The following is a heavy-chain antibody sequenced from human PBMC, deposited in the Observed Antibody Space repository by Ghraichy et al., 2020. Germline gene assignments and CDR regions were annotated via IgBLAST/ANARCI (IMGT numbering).Heavy chain of an antibody. CDR1: GYTFTSYD. CDR2: MNPNSGIT. V-gene: IGHV1-8*01. CDR3: ARIEWELLAFDI. J-gene: IGHJ3*02. D-gene: IGHD1-26*01. Sequence: ASVKVSCKASGYTFTSYDINWVRQATGQGLAWMGWMNPNSGITGYAQKFQGRVTMTRNTSISTAYMELSSLRSEDTAVYYCARIEWELLAFDIWGQGTMVTVSS.